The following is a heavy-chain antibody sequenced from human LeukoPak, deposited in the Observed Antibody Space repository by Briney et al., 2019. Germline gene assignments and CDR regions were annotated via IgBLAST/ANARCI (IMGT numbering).Heavy chain of an antibody. V-gene: IGHV1-46*01. J-gene: IGHJ3*02. CDR3: ASSSGYESDAFDI. Sequence: ASVNVSCKSSGYIFTNQYMHWVRPPPGQRLEWMGLIYPSGSSTLYAEKFRGRIIMSRDMSTATDYMELSSLRSEDTAVYCCASSSGYESDAFDIWGQGTMVTVSS. D-gene: IGHD5-12*01. CDR1: GYIFTNQY. CDR2: IYPSGSST.